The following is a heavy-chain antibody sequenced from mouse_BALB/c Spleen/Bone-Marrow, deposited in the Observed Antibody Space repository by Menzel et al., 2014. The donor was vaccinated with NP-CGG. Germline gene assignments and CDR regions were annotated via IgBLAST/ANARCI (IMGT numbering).Heavy chain of an antibody. CDR1: GYASSSSW. CDR3: VRGGNYRFDY. D-gene: IGHD2-1*01. J-gene: IGHJ2*01. Sequence: VKLQESGPELVKPGASVKISCKASGYASSSSWMNWVKQRPGQGLEWIGRIYPGDGDTNYNGKFKGKATLTADKSSSTAYMQLSSLTSVDSAVYFCVRGGNYRFDYWGQGTTLTVSS. CDR2: IYPGDGDT. V-gene: IGHV1-82*01.